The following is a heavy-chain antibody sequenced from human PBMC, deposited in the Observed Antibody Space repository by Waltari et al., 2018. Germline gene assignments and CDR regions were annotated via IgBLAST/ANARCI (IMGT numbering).Heavy chain of an antibody. J-gene: IGHJ4*02. Sequence: EVQLVESGGGLVQPGRSLRLSCAASGFTFDDYAMHWVRQAPGKGLEWVLGISWNSVSVGDADSVKGRFTISRDNAKNSLYLQMNSLSAEDIALYYCAKSVGIAVAGPGANYFAYWCQGTLVTVSS. CDR1: GFTFDDYA. CDR2: ISWNSVSV. D-gene: IGHD6-19*01. V-gene: IGHV3-9*03. CDR3: AKSVGIAVAGPGANYFAY.